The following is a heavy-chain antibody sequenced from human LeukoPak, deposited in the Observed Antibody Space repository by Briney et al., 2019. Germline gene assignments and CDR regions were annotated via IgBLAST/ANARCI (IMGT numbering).Heavy chain of an antibody. J-gene: IGHJ4*02. CDR1: GGSISSGGYY. V-gene: IGHV4-30-4*01. CDR2: IYYSGST. D-gene: IGHD4-17*01. Sequence: SQTLSLTCAVSGGSISSGGYYWSWIRQPPGKGLEWIGYIYYSGSTYYNPSLKSRVTISVDTSKNQFSLKLSSVTAADTAVYYCARTTNYGDPWDFDYWGQGTLVTVSS. CDR3: ARTTNYGDPWDFDY.